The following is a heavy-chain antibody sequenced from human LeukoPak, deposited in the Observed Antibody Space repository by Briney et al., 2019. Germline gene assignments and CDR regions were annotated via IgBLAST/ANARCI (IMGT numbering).Heavy chain of an antibody. V-gene: IGHV4-59*01. J-gene: IGHJ6*02. Sequence: SETLSLTCTVSGGSISNYFWSWIRQPPGKGLEWIGYASYSGTTNYNPSLRSRVTISVDTSKNQFSLKLSSVTAADTALYYCARERSITIFDGMDVWGQGTTVTVSS. CDR1: GGSISNYF. CDR2: ASYSGTT. CDR3: ARERSITIFDGMDV. D-gene: IGHD3-3*01.